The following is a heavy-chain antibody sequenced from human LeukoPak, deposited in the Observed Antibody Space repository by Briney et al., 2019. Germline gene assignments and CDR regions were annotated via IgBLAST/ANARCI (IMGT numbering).Heavy chain of an antibody. CDR1: GFTFSGYW. V-gene: IGHV3-7*01. Sequence: GGSLRLSCVASGFTFSGYWMTWVRQPPGEGLEWVAIIKQDGSEKYYVNSVKGRFTISRDNAKNSLYLQLNILRAEDTAVYYGARDLEIWGQGTMVTVSS. CDR2: IKQDGSEK. J-gene: IGHJ3*02. CDR3: ARDLEI.